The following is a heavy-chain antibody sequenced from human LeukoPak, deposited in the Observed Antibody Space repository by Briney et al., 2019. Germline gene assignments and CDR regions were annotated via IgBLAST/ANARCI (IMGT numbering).Heavy chain of an antibody. CDR2: IKSKTDGGTT. V-gene: IGHV3-15*01. D-gene: IGHD2-2*01. J-gene: IGHJ4*02. Sequence: GGSLRLSCAASGFTFSNAWMSWVRQAPGKGLEWFGRIKSKTDGGTTDYAAPVKGRFTISRDDSKNTLYLQMNSLKTEDTAVYYCTTIRYCSSTSCSYWGQGTLVTVSS. CDR1: GFTFSNAW. CDR3: TTIRYCSSTSCSY.